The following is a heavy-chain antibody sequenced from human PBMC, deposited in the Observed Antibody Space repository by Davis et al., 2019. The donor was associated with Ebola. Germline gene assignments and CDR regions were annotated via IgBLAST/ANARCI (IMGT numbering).Heavy chain of an antibody. J-gene: IGHJ4*02. D-gene: IGHD3-3*01. CDR3: ARTIRHDFWSGYYY. CDR2: ISYDGSNK. CDR1: GFTFSRYA. V-gene: IGHV3-30-3*01. Sequence: PGGSLRLSCAASGFTFSRYAMHWVRQAPGKGLDWVAVISYDGSNKYYADSVKGRFTISRDNSKTTLYLHMNSLRAEDTAVYYCARTIRHDFWSGYYYWGQGTLVTVSS.